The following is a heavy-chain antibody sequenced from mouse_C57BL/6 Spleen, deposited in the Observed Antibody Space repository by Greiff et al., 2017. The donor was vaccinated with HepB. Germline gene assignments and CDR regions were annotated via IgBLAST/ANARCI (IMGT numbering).Heavy chain of an antibody. J-gene: IGHJ4*01. CDR3: ARDRTGQDTEGMGY. D-gene: IGHD3-2*02. Sequence: EVKLVESEGGLVQPGSSMKLSCTASGFTFSDYYMAWVRQVPEKGLEWVANINYDGSSTYYLDSLKSRFIISRDNAKNILYLQMSSLKSEDTATYYCARDRTGQDTEGMGYWGQGTAGTGSS. CDR2: INYDGSST. V-gene: IGHV5-16*01. CDR1: GFTFSDYY.